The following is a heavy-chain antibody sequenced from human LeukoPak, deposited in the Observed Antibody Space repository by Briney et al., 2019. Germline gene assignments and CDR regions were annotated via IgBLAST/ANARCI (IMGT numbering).Heavy chain of an antibody. V-gene: IGHV3-21*01. CDR1: GFTFSSYW. D-gene: IGHD4-17*01. Sequence: GGSLRLSCAASGFTFSSYWMNWVRQAPGKGLEWVSSISSSSSYIYYADSVKGRFTISRDTAKNSLYLQMNSLRAEDTAVYYCARDLSAVTHAFDIWGQGTMVTVSS. CDR2: ISSSSSYI. CDR3: ARDLSAVTHAFDI. J-gene: IGHJ3*02.